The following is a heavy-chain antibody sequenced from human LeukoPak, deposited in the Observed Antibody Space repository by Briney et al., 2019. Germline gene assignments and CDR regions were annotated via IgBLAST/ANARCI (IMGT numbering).Heavy chain of an antibody. CDR3: AELGITMIGGV. CDR2: ISSSGSTI. CDR1: GLTVSSNC. V-gene: IGHV3-11*04. J-gene: IGHJ6*04. D-gene: IGHD3-10*02. Sequence: GGSLRLSCAASGLTVSSNCMSWVRQAPGKGLEWVSYISSSGSTIYYADSVKGRFTISRDNAKNSLYLQMNSLRAEDTAVYYCAELGITMIGGVWGKGTTVTISS.